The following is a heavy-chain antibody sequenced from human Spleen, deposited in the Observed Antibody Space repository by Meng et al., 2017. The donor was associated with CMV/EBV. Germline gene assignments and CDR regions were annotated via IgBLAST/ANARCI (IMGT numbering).Heavy chain of an antibody. J-gene: IGHJ6*02. CDR3: ARDLITMVRGVIDYYYGMDV. Sequence: LSLTCAASGFTFSSYGMHWVRQAPGKGLEWVAFIRYDGSNKYYADSVKGRFTISRDNSKNTLYLQMNSLRAEDTAVYYCARDLITMVRGVIDYYYGMDVWGQGTTVTVSS. D-gene: IGHD3-10*01. V-gene: IGHV3-30*02. CDR1: GFTFSSYG. CDR2: IRYDGSNK.